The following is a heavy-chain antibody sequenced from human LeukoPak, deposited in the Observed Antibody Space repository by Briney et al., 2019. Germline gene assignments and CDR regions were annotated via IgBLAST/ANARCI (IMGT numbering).Heavy chain of an antibody. D-gene: IGHD6-13*01. Sequence: SVKVSCKASGGTFSSYAISWVRQAPGQGLEWMGRIIPIFGTANYAQKFQGRVTITTDESTSTAYMELSSLRSEDTAVYYCATHKSSSWRNYWFDPWGQGTLVTVSS. CDR3: ATHKSSSWRNYWFDP. V-gene: IGHV1-69*05. CDR2: IIPIFGTA. CDR1: GGTFSSYA. J-gene: IGHJ5*02.